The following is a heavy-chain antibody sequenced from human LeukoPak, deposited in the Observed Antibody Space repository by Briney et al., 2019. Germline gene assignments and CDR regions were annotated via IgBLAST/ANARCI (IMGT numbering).Heavy chain of an antibody. V-gene: IGHV4-34*01. Sequence: PSETLSLTCAVYGGSFSGYYWSWIRQPPEKGLEWIGEINHSGSTNYNPSLKSRVTISVDTSKNQFSLKLTSVTAADTAVYYCARVFGGYDGALAYWGQGTLVTVSS. D-gene: IGHD5-12*01. J-gene: IGHJ4*02. CDR3: ARVFGGYDGALAY. CDR2: INHSGST. CDR1: GGSFSGYY.